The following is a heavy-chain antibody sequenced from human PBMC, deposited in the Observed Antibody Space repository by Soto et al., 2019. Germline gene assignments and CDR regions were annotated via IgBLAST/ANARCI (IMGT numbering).Heavy chain of an antibody. J-gene: IGHJ4*02. V-gene: IGHV3-21*01. Sequence: GGSLRLSCTVSGFAFNNYGINWVRQAPGQGLEWVSSISKSDYTYYSDSVKGRFTISRDNAKNSVSLQMNTLRVEDTAVYYCAREDSIIIPAVSDFWGQGTLVTVSS. CDR3: AREDSIIIPAVSDF. CDR1: GFAFNNYG. CDR2: ISKSDYT. D-gene: IGHD2-2*01.